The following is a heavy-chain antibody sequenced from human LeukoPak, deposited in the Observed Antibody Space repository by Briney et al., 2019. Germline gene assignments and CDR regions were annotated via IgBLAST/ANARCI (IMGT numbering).Heavy chain of an antibody. CDR3: AREYSSSAAFDY. CDR1: GGTFSSYA. CDR2: IIPIFGTA. D-gene: IGHD6-6*01. Sequence: SVKVSCKASGGTFSSYAISWVRQAPGQGREWMGGIIPIFGTANYAQKFQGRVTITADASTSTAYMELSSLRSEDTAVYYCAREYSSSAAFDYWGQGTLVTVSS. V-gene: IGHV1-69*13. J-gene: IGHJ4*02.